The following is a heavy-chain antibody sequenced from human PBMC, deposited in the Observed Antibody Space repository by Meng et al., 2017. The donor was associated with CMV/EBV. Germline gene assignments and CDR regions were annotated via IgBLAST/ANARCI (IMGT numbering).Heavy chain of an antibody. V-gene: IGHV3-30*04. J-gene: IGHJ5*02. D-gene: IGHD6-6*01. CDR2: ISYDGSNK. CDR1: GFPFSSYA. Sequence: SGFPFSSYAMDWVRQAPGKGLEWVAVISYDGSNKYYADSVKGRFTISRDNAKNTLYLQMNSLRAEDTAVYYCARDSIAARPGWFDPWGQGTLVTVSS. CDR3: ARDSIAARPGWFDP.